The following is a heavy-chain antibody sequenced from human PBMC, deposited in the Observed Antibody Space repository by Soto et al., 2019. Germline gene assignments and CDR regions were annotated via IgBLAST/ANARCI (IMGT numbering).Heavy chain of an antibody. CDR3: ARPQFDY. Sequence: PGGSLRLSCXASGFTFSNYWMNWVRQAPGKGLQWVANINQDGSEKYYVDSVKGRFTISRDNAKNSLYLQMNSLRAEDTAVYYCARPQFDYWGQGTLVTVSS. J-gene: IGHJ4*02. CDR2: INQDGSEK. CDR1: GFTFSNYW. V-gene: IGHV3-7*01.